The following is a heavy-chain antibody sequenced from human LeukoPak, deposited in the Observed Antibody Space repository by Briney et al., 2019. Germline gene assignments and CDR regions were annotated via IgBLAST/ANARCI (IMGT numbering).Heavy chain of an antibody. J-gene: IGHJ4*02. Sequence: GEFLKISRKGSGYSFTSYWISWVRQMPGKGLEWMGRIDPSDSYTNYSPSFQGHVTISADKSISTAYLQWSSLKASDTAMYYCARHYSDSGDFDYWGQGTLVTVSS. CDR3: ARHYSDSGDFDY. CDR2: IDPSDSYT. D-gene: IGHD4-11*01. CDR1: GYSFTSYW. V-gene: IGHV5-10-1*01.